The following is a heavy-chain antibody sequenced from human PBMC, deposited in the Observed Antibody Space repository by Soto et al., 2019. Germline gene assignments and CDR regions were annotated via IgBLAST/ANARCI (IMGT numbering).Heavy chain of an antibody. V-gene: IGHV3-13*01. J-gene: IGHJ3*02. CDR3: ARATVLGAFDI. Sequence: EVQLVESGGGLVQPGGSLRLSCAASGFTFSSYDMHWVRQATGKGLEWVSAIGTADDTYYPGSVKGRFTISRENAKNSLYLQMNSLRAGDTAVYYCARATVLGAFDIWGQGTMVTVSS. D-gene: IGHD6-6*01. CDR2: IGTADDT. CDR1: GFTFSSYD.